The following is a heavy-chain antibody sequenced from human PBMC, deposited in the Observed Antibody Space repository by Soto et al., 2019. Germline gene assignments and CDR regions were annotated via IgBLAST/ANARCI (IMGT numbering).Heavy chain of an antibody. Sequence: ASVKVSCKASGYTFTSYGISWVRQAPGQGLEWMGWISAYNGNTNYAQKLQGRVTMTTDTSTSTAYMELRRLRSDDTAVYYCARDYCSSTSCFFDYWGQGTLVTVSS. V-gene: IGHV1-18*04. CDR3: ARDYCSSTSCFFDY. CDR2: ISAYNGNT. D-gene: IGHD2-2*01. CDR1: GYTFTSYG. J-gene: IGHJ4*02.